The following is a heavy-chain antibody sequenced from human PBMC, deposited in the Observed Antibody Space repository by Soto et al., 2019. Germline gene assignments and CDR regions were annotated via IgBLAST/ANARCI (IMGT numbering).Heavy chain of an antibody. V-gene: IGHV4-31*03. J-gene: IGHJ4*02. CDR3: AKFGRSDSSANWGGY. D-gene: IGHD3-22*01. CDR1: GGSISSGGYY. CDR2: IYYSGST. Sequence: QVQLQESGPGLVKPSQTLSLTCTVSGGSISSGGYYWSWIRQHTGKGLEWIGYIYYSGSTYYNPSLKSRVTISVDTSKNQFSLKLSSVTAADTAVYYCAKFGRSDSSANWGGYWGQGTLVTVSS.